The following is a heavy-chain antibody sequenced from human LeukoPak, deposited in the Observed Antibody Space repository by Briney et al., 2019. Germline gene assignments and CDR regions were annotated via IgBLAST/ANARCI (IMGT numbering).Heavy chain of an antibody. V-gene: IGHV3-7*01. Sequence: GGSLRLSCAASGFTFSSYWMSWVRQAPGKGLEWVANIKQDGNEKYYVDSVKGRFTISRDNAKNSLYLQMNSLRAEDTAVYYCARDPPLITATGSRYFQHWGQGTLVTVSS. CDR1: GFTFSSYW. D-gene: IGHD6-13*01. J-gene: IGHJ1*01. CDR2: IKQDGNEK. CDR3: ARDPPLITATGSRYFQH.